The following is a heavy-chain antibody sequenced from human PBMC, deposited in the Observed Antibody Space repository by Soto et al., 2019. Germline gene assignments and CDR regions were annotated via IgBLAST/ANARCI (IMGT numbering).Heavy chain of an antibody. J-gene: IGHJ3*02. CDR2: IYYSGST. CDR1: GGSISSYY. V-gene: IGHV4-59*01. Sequence: QVQLQESGPGLVKPSETLSLTCTVSGGSISSYYWSWIRQPPGKGLEWIGYIYYSGSTNYNPSLKSRVTISVDTSKNQFSLKLSSVTAADTAVYYCARHYDSSGYYQSDAFDIWGQGTMVTVSS. D-gene: IGHD3-22*01. CDR3: ARHYDSSGYYQSDAFDI.